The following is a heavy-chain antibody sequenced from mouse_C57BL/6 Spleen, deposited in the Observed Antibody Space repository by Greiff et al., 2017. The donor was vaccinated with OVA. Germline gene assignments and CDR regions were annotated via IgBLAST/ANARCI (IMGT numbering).Heavy chain of an antibody. CDR2: ISSGSSTI. V-gene: IGHV5-17*01. J-gene: IGHJ4*01. Sequence: DVMLVESGGGLVKPGGSLKLSCAASGFTFSDYGMHWVRQAPEKGLEWVAYISSGSSTIYYADTVKGRFTISRDNAKNTLFLQMTSLRSEDTAMYYCAKWGYAMDYWGQGTSVTVSS. CDR3: AKWGYAMDY. CDR1: GFTFSDYG.